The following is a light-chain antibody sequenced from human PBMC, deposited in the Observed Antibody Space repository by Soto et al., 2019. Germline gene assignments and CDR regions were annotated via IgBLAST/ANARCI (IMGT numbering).Light chain of an antibody. Sequence: QSALTQAASASGSPGQSITISCTGTSSDVGAFDLVSWYQQHSGKAPKLIIFQVSNRPSGISSRFSGSKSGNTASLTISGLQPEDEAYYYCASHTTSGTWVFGGGTKLTVL. V-gene: IGLV2-14*01. CDR1: SSDVGAFDL. J-gene: IGLJ3*02. CDR2: QVS. CDR3: ASHTTSGTWV.